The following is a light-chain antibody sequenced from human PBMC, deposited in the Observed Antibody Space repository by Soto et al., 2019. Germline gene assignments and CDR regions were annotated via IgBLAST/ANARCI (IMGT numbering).Light chain of an antibody. Sequence: QSALTQPPSVSGAPGQRVTISCTGSSSNIGAGYDVHWYQQLPGTAPKLLIYGNSNRPSGVPDRFSGSKSGTSASLAITGLQSEGKAKYYCQIYNSTLYVFGTGTKVPV. CDR1: SSNIGAGYD. J-gene: IGLJ1*01. V-gene: IGLV1-40*01. CDR3: QIYNSTLYV. CDR2: GNS.